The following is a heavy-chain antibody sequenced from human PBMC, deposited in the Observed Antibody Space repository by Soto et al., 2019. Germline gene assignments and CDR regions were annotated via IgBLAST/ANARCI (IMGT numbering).Heavy chain of an antibody. CDR1: GFTFSNAW. CDR3: TTVMVNYDFWSGYPTAYYYMDV. J-gene: IGHJ6*03. Sequence: GGSLRLSCAASGFTFSNAWMSRVRQAPGKGLEWVGRIKSKTDGGTTDYAAPVKGRFTISRDDSKNTLYLQMNSLKTEDTAVYYCTTVMVNYDFWSGYPTAYYYMDVWGKGTTVNVSS. V-gene: IGHV3-15*01. CDR2: IKSKTDGGTT. D-gene: IGHD3-3*01.